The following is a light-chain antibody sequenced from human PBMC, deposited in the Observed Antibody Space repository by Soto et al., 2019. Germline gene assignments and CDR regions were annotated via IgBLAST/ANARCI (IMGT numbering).Light chain of an antibody. V-gene: IGKV1-5*01. J-gene: IGKJ1*01. CDR1: QSISSW. CDR3: QQYNSYSGT. Sequence: DIQMTQSPSTLSASVGDRVTITCRXSQSISSWLAWYQQKPGKAPKLLIYDASSLESGVPSRFSGSGSGTEFTLNISSLQPDDFATYYCQQYNSYSGTFGQGTKVEIK. CDR2: DAS.